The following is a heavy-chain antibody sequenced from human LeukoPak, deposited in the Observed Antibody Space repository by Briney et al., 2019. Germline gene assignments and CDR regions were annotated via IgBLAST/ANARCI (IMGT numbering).Heavy chain of an antibody. CDR3: ARGLGIVVVPANWFDP. Sequence: PSETLSLTCTVSGGSISSGDYYWSWIRQPPGKGLEWIGYIYYSGSTNYNPSLKSRVTISVDTSKNQFSLKLSSVTAADTAVYYCARGLGIVVVPANWFDPWGQGTLVTVSS. CDR1: GGSISSGDYY. CDR2: IYYSGST. J-gene: IGHJ5*02. D-gene: IGHD2-2*01. V-gene: IGHV4-30-4*01.